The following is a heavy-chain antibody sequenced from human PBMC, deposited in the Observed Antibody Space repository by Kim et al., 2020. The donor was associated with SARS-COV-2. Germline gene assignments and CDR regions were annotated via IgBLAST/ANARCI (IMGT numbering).Heavy chain of an antibody. Sequence: AHFYQDRLTLTRDMSTSTVYMELSSLRSDDTAVYYCAASFTGSSGGAFDIWGQGTLVTVSS. CDR3: AASFTGSSGGAFDI. J-gene: IGHJ3*02. V-gene: IGHV1-46*01. D-gene: IGHD3-10*01.